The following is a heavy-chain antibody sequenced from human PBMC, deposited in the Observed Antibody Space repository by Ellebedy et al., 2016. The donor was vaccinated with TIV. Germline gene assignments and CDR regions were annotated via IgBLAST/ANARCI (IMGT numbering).Heavy chain of an antibody. V-gene: IGHV3-9*01. J-gene: IGHJ3*02. D-gene: IGHD3-10*01. CDR3: AKDISTTLVWGAFDI. CDR2: ISWNSDTV. CDR1: GFTFDDYA. Sequence: SLKISCAASGFTFDDYAMQWVRQAPGRGLEWVSGISWNSDTVGYADSVKGRFTVSRDNAKNSLYLQMNSLRTEDTALYYCAKDISTTLVWGAFDIWGHGTMVTVSS.